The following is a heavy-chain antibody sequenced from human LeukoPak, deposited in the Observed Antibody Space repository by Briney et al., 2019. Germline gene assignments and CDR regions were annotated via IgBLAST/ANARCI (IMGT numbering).Heavy chain of an antibody. Sequence: GGSLRLSCAASGFTFSSYGMHWVRQAPGKGLEWVAFIRYDGSNKYYADSVKGRFTISRDNSKNTLYLQMNSLRAEDTAVYYCARDLTARYYDFWSGPRSPDYWGQGTLVTVSS. CDR3: ARDLTARYYDFWSGPRSPDY. D-gene: IGHD3-3*01. CDR2: IRYDGSNK. J-gene: IGHJ4*02. V-gene: IGHV3-30*02. CDR1: GFTFSSYG.